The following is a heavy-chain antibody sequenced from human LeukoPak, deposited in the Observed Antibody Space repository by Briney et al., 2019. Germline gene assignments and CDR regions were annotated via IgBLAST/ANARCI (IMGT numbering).Heavy chain of an antibody. Sequence: SETLSLTCTVSGGSISSGGYYWSWIRQHPGKGLEWIGYIYYSGGTYYNPSLKSRVTISVDTSKNQFSLKLSSVTAADTAVYYCARDRADILTGFGLDYWGRGTLVTVSS. D-gene: IGHD3-9*01. CDR2: IYYSGGT. CDR1: GGSISSGGYY. V-gene: IGHV4-31*03. CDR3: ARDRADILTGFGLDY. J-gene: IGHJ4*02.